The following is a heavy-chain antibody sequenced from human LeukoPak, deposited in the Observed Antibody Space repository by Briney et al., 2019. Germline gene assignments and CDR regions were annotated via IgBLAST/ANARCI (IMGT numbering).Heavy chain of an antibody. CDR1: GGSISSRTYN. Sequence: SETLSLTCTVSGGSISSRTYNWAWIRQSPGKGLEWIGSIYHTGTTYYNPSLTSRVTMSVDTSKNQFSLKLSSVTAADTAVYYCARGGGYWSYFDYWGQGTLVTVSS. V-gene: IGHV4-39*07. CDR3: ARGGGYWSYFDY. D-gene: IGHD3-22*01. CDR2: IYHTGTT. J-gene: IGHJ4*02.